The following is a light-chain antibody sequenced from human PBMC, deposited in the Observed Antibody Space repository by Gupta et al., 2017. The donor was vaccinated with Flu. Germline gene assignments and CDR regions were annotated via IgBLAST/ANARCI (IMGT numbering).Light chain of an antibody. J-gene: IGKJ2*03. CDR1: QSVSSN. V-gene: IGKV3-15*01. Sequence: EIVMTQSPATLSVSPGERATLSCRASQSVSSNLAWYQQKPGQAPRLLIYGASTRATGIPARFSGSGSGTEFTLTISSRQSEDFAVYYCQQYNNWPLSGFGQGTKLEIK. CDR2: GAS. CDR3: QQYNNWPLSG.